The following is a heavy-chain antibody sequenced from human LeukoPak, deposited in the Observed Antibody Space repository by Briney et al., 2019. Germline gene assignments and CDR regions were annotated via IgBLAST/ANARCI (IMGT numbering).Heavy chain of an antibody. D-gene: IGHD3-16*01. J-gene: IGHJ4*01. CDR2: IYWDDDK. CDR1: GFSLQTSGVG. CDR3: THNQYHYDTSTYVPLGH. Sequence: SGPTLVKPSQTLTLTCSFSGFSLQTSGVGVGWIRQPPGEALEWLGTIYWDDDKRYNSTLTPRLTITKDTSKNQVVLTMTNMDPLDTATYYCTHNQYHYDTSTYVPLGHWGQGILVTVSS. V-gene: IGHV2-5*02.